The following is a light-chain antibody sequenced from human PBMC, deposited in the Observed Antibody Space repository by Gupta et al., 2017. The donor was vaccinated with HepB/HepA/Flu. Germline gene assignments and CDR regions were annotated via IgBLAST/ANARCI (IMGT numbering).Light chain of an antibody. Sequence: EIVLTQSPGTLSLSPGERATLSCRASQSVSSSHLAWYQQKPGQAPRLHIYDTSSRATGIPARFSGTGSGTDFTLTISRLEPDDFAVYYCQLYCSSPAYTFGQGTKLEIK. CDR2: DTS. V-gene: IGKV3-20*01. J-gene: IGKJ2*01. CDR3: QLYCSSPAYT. CDR1: QSVSSSH.